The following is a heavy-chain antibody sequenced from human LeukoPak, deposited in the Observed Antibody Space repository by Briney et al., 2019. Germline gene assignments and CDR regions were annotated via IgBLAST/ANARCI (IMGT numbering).Heavy chain of an antibody. CDR1: GFTFSSYD. Sequence: GGSLRLSCAASGFTFSSYDMHWVRQATGKGLEWVSAIGTAGDTYYPGSGKGRFTISRENAKNSLYLQMNSLRAGDTAVYYCARASTYYYGSGSHDAFDIWGQGTMVTVSS. D-gene: IGHD3-10*01. CDR2: IGTAGDT. V-gene: IGHV3-13*01. CDR3: ARASTYYYGSGSHDAFDI. J-gene: IGHJ3*02.